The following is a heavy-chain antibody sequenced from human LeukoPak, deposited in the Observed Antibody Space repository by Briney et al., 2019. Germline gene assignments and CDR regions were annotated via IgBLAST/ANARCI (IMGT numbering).Heavy chain of an antibody. J-gene: IGHJ3*02. CDR1: GFTFSKYD. CDR3: VRGGIRLAGLDAFDI. Sequence: GGSLRLSCAASGFTFSKYDTYWVRQTTGKGLECVSAIGVGGDTKYTDSVKGRFTISRENGKESLYLHMNSLRAEDTAVYYCVRGGIRLAGLDAFDIWGQGTVVAVFS. V-gene: IGHV3-13*01. D-gene: IGHD6-19*01. CDR2: IGVGGDT.